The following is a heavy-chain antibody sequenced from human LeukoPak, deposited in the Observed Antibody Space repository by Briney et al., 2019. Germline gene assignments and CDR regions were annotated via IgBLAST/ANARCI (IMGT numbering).Heavy chain of an antibody. Sequence: SGGSLRLSCAASEFTFSSYWMSWVRQAPGKGLERVANIKQDGGQIYYLESVKGRFTVSRDNAKNSLYLQMNSLRAEDTAVYYCARLGARQMLEYWGQGTLVTVSS. CDR3: ARLGARQMLEY. CDR1: EFTFSSYW. CDR2: IKQDGGQI. J-gene: IGHJ4*02. V-gene: IGHV3-7*01. D-gene: IGHD4-17*01.